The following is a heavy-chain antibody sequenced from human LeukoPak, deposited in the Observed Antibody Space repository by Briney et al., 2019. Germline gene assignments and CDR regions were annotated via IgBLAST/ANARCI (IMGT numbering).Heavy chain of an antibody. J-gene: IGHJ4*02. CDR3: AARRGGYYDSSGYYYPFDY. Sequence: PGGSLRLSCAGSGFTFSSYSMNWVRQAPGKGLEWVSSISSSSSYIYYADSVKGRFTISRDNAKNSLYLQTNSLRAEDTAVYYCAARRGGYYDSSGYYYPFDYWGQGTLVTVSS. V-gene: IGHV3-21*01. D-gene: IGHD3-22*01. CDR1: GFTFSSYS. CDR2: ISSSSSYI.